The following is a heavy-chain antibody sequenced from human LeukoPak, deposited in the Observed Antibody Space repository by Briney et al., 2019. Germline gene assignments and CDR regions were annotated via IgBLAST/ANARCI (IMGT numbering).Heavy chain of an antibody. Sequence: RESLRLSCEASGFTFRNYHMHWVRQAPAKVLEWVAFIRYDDTNQGYADFGKGRFTVSRANSKNMQYLQMNSLKPADTAVYFCVKDGTGLTTRINGFDIWGQGTLVTVSS. D-gene: IGHD2-15*01. CDR2: IRYDDTNQ. CDR1: GFTFRNYH. V-gene: IGHV3-30*02. CDR3: VKDGTGLTTRINGFDI. J-gene: IGHJ3*02.